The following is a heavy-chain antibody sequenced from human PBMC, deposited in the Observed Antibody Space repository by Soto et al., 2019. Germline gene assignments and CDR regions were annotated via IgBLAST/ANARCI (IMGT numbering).Heavy chain of an antibody. J-gene: IGHJ6*04. Sequence: QVQLVQSGAEVKKPGSSVKVSCKASGGTFSSYAISWVRQAPGQWLEWMGGILPIFGTANYAQKFQGRGTITADESTSAAYMELSSLRSEDTAVYYCARVYCSGGSCYYFYGMDVWGKGTTVTVSS. D-gene: IGHD2-15*01. CDR3: ARVYCSGGSCYYFYGMDV. CDR2: ILPIFGTA. CDR1: GGTFSSYA. V-gene: IGHV1-69*01.